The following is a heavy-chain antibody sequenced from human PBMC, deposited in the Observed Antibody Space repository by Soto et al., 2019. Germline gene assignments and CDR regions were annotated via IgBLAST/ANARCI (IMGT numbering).Heavy chain of an antibody. CDR1: GYTFTGYY. CDR3: ARQTMIGGDAFDL. D-gene: IGHD3-22*01. Sequence: GASVKVSCKASGYTFTGYYMHWVRQAPGQGLEWMGWINPNSGGTNYAQKFQGWVTMTRDTSISTAYMELSRLRSDDTAVYYCARQTMIGGDAFDLWGQGTMVTVSS. V-gene: IGHV1-2*04. J-gene: IGHJ3*01. CDR2: INPNSGGT.